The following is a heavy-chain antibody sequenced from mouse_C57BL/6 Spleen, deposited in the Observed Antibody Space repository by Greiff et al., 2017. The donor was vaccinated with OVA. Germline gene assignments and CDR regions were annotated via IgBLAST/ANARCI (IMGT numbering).Heavy chain of an antibody. Sequence: QVQLQQPGAELVMPGASVKLSCKASGYTFTSYWMHWVKQRPGQGLEWIGEIDPSDSYTNYNQKFKGKSTLTVDKSSSTAYMQLSSLTSEDAAVYYGARKGTTVEDYFDYWGQGTTLTVSS. V-gene: IGHV1-69*01. J-gene: IGHJ2*01. CDR3: ARKGTTVEDYFDY. D-gene: IGHD1-1*01. CDR2: IDPSDSYT. CDR1: GYTFTSYW.